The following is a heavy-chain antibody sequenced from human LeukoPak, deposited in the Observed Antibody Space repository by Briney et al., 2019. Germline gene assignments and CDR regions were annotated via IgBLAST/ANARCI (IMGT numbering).Heavy chain of an antibody. V-gene: IGHV3-9*01. D-gene: IGHD3-10*01. Sequence: PGRSLRLSCAASGFTFDDYAMYWVRQAPGKGLEWVSGISWNSGSIGYADSVKGRFTISRDNTKNSLNLQMNSLRAEDTALYYCAKGGLVYDGSANFDYWGQGTLVTVSS. CDR3: AKGGLVYDGSANFDY. CDR1: GFTFDDYA. CDR2: ISWNSGSI. J-gene: IGHJ4*02.